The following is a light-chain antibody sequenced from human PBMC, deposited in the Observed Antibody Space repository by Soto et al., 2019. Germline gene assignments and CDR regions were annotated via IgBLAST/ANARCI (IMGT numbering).Light chain of an antibody. CDR3: QQRSNWPPIT. Sequence: EIVLTQSPATLPLSPGERATLSCRASQSVSSYLAWYQQKPGQAPRLLIYDASNRATGFPARLRGSGSGPDFALTIGSLEPEDFAVYYCQQRSNWPPITFGQGTRLEIK. CDR2: DAS. J-gene: IGKJ5*01. V-gene: IGKV3-11*01. CDR1: QSVSSY.